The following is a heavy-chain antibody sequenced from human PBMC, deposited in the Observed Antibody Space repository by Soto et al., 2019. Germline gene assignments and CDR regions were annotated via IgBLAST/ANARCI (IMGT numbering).Heavy chain of an antibody. V-gene: IGHV1-69*02. CDR1: GGTFSSYT. CDR3: ARAYSEDWFDP. CDR2: IIPILGIA. D-gene: IGHD2-21*01. Sequence: SVKVSCKASGGTFSSYTISWVRQAPGQGLEWMGRIIPILGIANYAQKFQGRVTITADKSTSTAYMELSSLRSEDTAVYYCARAYSEDWFDPWGQGTLVTVSS. J-gene: IGHJ5*02.